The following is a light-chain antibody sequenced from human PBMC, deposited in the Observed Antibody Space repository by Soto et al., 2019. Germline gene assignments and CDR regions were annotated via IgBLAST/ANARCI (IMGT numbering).Light chain of an antibody. CDR2: EIS. J-gene: IGLJ1*01. CDR1: SSDVGGYNF. CDR3: SSYTTSSTSV. V-gene: IGLV2-14*01. Sequence: QSALTQPASVSGSPGQSITISCTGTSSDVGGYNFVSWYRQHPGKAPKLMIFEISNRPSEVSNRFSGSKSSNTASLTISGLQADDEADYYCSSYTTSSTSVFGTGTKLTVL.